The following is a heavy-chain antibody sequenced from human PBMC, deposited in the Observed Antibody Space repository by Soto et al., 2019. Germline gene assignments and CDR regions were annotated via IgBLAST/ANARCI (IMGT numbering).Heavy chain of an antibody. V-gene: IGHV4-34*01. CDR1: GGSFSGYY. J-gene: IGHJ4*02. CDR2: INHSGST. Sequence: PSETLSLTCAVYGGSFSGYYWSWIRQPPGKGLEWIGEINHSGSTNYNPSLKSRVTISVDTSKNQFSLKLSSVTAADTAVYYCARGVYYDILTGHPDYFDYWGQGTLVTVS. CDR3: ARGVYYDILTGHPDYFDY. D-gene: IGHD3-9*01.